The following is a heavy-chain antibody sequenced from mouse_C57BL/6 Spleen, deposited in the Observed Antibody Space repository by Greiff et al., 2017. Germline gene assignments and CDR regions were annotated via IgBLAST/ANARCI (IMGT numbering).Heavy chain of an antibody. CDR2: IYPGDGDT. CDR1: GYAFSSYW. Sequence: LQESGAELVKPGASVKISCKASGYAFSSYWMNWVKQRPGKGLEWIGQIYPGDGDTNYNGKFKGKATLTADKSSSTAYMQLSSLTSADSAVYFCARQGYGKDYAMDYWGQGTSVTVSS. V-gene: IGHV1-80*01. D-gene: IGHD2-1*01. J-gene: IGHJ4*01. CDR3: ARQGYGKDYAMDY.